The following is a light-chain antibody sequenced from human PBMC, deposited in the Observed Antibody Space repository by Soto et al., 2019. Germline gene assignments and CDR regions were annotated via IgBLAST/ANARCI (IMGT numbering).Light chain of an antibody. V-gene: IGLV2-8*01. CDR3: TSYAGSNNFVL. CDR2: EVN. CDR1: SSDVGAYNY. J-gene: IGLJ2*01. Sequence: QSALTQPPSAFGSPGQSVTIFCTGTSSDVGAYNYVSWYRQYPGKAPKLMIYEVNKRPSGVPDRLSGSKSGSTASLTVSGLRAEDEADYYCTSYAGSNNFVLFGGGTKLTVL.